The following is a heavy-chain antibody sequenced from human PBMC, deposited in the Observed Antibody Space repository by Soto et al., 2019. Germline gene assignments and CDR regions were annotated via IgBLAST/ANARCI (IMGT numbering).Heavy chain of an antibody. CDR1: GGSIRNGNYY. Sequence: SETLSLTCTVSGGSIRNGNYYWSWIRQLPGKGLEWIGNIYYIGTTSYNPSLKSRVIISIDTSKNQFSLELTSVLAADTAVYYCAKNETTRPWFDPWGQRTLVTVSS. D-gene: IGHD1-1*01. V-gene: IGHV4-31*03. CDR3: AKNETTRPWFDP. CDR2: IYYIGTT. J-gene: IGHJ5*02.